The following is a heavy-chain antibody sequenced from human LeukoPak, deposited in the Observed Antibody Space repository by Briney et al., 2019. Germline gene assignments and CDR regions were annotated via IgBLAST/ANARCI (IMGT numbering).Heavy chain of an antibody. CDR1: GFTFSCYW. CDR2: FNSYGSST. D-gene: IGHD1-26*01. Sequence: GVSLRLSCAASGFTFSCYWILWERQAPGKGLVWVSRFNSYGSSTSYGDSVKGRFTISKDNVKNTLYLQMNSQRAEDTTVYYCAREEGELWGQGTLVTVSS. J-gene: IGHJ4*02. CDR3: AREEGEL. V-gene: IGHV3-74*01.